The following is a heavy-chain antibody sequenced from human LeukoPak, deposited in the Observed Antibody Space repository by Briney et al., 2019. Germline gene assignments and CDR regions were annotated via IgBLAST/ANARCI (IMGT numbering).Heavy chain of an antibody. V-gene: IGHV4-4*02. CDR3: ARVRKIFGVVSVMFDY. CDR1: GGSISSKNW. Sequence: SETLSLTCAVSGGSISSKNWWIWVRQPPGKGLEWIGEIYHTGSTNYNPSLKSRVTISVDKSNNQFSLRLSSVTAADTAMYYCARVRKIFGVVSVMFDYWGQGTLVTVSS. J-gene: IGHJ4*02. CDR2: IYHTGST. D-gene: IGHD3-3*01.